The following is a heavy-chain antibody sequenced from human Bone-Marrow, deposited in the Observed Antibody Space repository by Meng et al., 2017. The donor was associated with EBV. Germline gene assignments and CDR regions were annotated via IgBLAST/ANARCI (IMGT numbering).Heavy chain of an antibody. D-gene: IGHD6-19*01. CDR2: VHYTGST. Sequence: QVQVRGSGPVQVKRSGNLSRTGTFSCDSISSFYYWGWSRQPPGRGLEWIGSVHYTGSTYYSPSLKSRVTVSVDTSKNQFSLRLTSVTAADTAVYYCARPFPSWQSPRLDPFGAWGQGTLVTVSS. CDR1: CDSISSFYY. J-gene: IGHJ5*02. V-gene: IGHV4-39*01. CDR3: ARPFPSWQSPRLDPFGA.